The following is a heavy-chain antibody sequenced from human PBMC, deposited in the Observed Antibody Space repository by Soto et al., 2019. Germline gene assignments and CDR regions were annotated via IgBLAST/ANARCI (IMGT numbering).Heavy chain of an antibody. Sequence: QVQLQESGPGLVKPSQTLSLTCTVSGGSISSGGYYWSWIRQHPGKGLEWIGYIYYSGSTYYNPSLKSRVTISVDTSKNPFSLKLSSVTAADTAVYYCARGSTGEGYFDYWGQGTLVTVSS. V-gene: IGHV4-31*03. J-gene: IGHJ4*02. CDR2: IYYSGST. CDR3: ARGSTGEGYFDY. D-gene: IGHD7-27*01. CDR1: GGSISSGGYY.